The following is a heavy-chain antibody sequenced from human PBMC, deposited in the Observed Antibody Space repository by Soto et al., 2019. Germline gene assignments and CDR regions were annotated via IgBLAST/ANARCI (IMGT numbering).Heavy chain of an antibody. J-gene: IGHJ6*03. Sequence: GGSLRLSCAASGFTFDDYAMHWVRQAPGKGLEWVSGISWNSGSIGYADSVKGRFTISRDNAKNSLYLQMNSLRAEDTALYYCAKGPTIRSPKDYGDYVYYYYYMDVWGKGTTVTVSS. CDR2: ISWNSGSI. CDR3: AKGPTIRSPKDYGDYVYYYYYMDV. V-gene: IGHV3-9*01. CDR1: GFTFDDYA. D-gene: IGHD4-17*01.